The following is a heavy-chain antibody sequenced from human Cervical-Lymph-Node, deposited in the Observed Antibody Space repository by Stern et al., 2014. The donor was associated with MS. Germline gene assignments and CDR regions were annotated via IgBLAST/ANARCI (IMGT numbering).Heavy chain of an antibody. J-gene: IGHJ5*02. CDR1: GFTFSDYY. CDR3: ARRLRYFEPDP. Sequence: VQLVESGGGLVKPGGSLRLSCAASGFTFSDYYMSWIRQAPGKGLEWVSYISSSSSYTNYADSVKGRFTISRDDAKNSLYLQMNSLRAEDTAVYYCARRLRYFEPDPWGQGTLVTVSS. D-gene: IGHD3-9*01. V-gene: IGHV3-11*06. CDR2: ISSSSSYT.